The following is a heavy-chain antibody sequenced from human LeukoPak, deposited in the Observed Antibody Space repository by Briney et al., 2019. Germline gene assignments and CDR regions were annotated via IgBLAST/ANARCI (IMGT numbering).Heavy chain of an antibody. D-gene: IGHD2-15*01. CDR2: IFHRGTT. J-gene: IGHJ6*02. CDR3: ARHVDRLRFAMDV. V-gene: IGHV4-39*01. CDR1: GGSISGSTSY. Sequence: SETLSLTCSVSGGSISGSTSYWGWIRQPPGEGLEWIGNIFHRGTTYHNPSLQRRVTFSVGTSKNLFSMNLTSVTVADTAVYYCARHVDRLRFAMDVWGQGTTVTVSS.